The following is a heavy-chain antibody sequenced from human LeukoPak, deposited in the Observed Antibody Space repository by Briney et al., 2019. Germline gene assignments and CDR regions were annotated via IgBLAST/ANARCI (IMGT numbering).Heavy chain of an antibody. CDR1: GGTFSSYA. V-gene: IGHV1-69*13. Sequence: ASVKVSCKASGGTFSSYAISWVRQAPGQGLEWMGGIIPIFGTANYAQKFQGRVTITADESTSTAYMELRSLRSDDTAVYYCVRVGSSWYFDYGGQGTLVTVSS. CDR3: VRVGSSWYFDY. D-gene: IGHD6-13*01. CDR2: IIPIFGTA. J-gene: IGHJ4*02.